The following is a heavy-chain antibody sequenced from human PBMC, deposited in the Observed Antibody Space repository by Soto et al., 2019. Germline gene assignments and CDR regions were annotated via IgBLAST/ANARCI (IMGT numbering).Heavy chain of an antibody. V-gene: IGHV1-2*02. Sequence: ASVKVSCKASGYTFTDYYLHWVRQAPGQGLELMWWINPKNGATIYAQKFQGRATMTRDTSISTAYMELSRLRSDDTAVYSCARVYYDSSGYLDYWGQGTLVTVYS. CDR3: ARVYYDSSGYLDY. CDR2: INPKNGAT. D-gene: IGHD3-22*01. CDR1: GYTFTDYY. J-gene: IGHJ4*02.